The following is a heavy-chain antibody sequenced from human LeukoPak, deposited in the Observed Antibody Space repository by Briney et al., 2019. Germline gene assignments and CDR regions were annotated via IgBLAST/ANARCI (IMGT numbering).Heavy chain of an antibody. V-gene: IGHV3-23*01. Sequence: PTGGSLRLSCAASGFTFSSYAMSWVRQAPGKGLEWVSAISGSGGSTYYADSVKGRFTISRDNSKNTLYLQMNSLRAEDTAVYYCAKSRSRNMLTFGGVENWFDPWGQGTLVTVSS. CDR1: GFTFSSYA. D-gene: IGHD3-16*01. J-gene: IGHJ5*02. CDR3: AKSRSRNMLTFGGVENWFDP. CDR2: ISGSGGST.